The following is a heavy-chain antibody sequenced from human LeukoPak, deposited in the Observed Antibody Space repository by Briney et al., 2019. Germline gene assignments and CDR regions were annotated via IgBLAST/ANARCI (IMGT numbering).Heavy chain of an antibody. CDR1: GFTFSSYG. V-gene: IGHV3-30*18. CDR2: ISYDGSNK. J-gene: IGHJ1*01. CDR3: AKYPLTYCSGGSCYDAEYFQH. Sequence: GGSLRLSCAASGFTFSSYGMHWVRQAPGKGLEWVAVISYDGSNKYYADSVKGRFTISRDNSKNTLYLQMNSLRAEDTAVYYCAKYPLTYCSGGSCYDAEYFQHWGQGTLVTVSS. D-gene: IGHD2-15*01.